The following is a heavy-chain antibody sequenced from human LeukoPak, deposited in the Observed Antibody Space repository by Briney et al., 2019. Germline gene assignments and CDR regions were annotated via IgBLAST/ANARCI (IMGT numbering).Heavy chain of an antibody. J-gene: IGHJ4*02. D-gene: IGHD3-10*01. Sequence: WMGIINPSGGSTSYAQKFQGRVTMTRDTSTSTVYMELSSLRSEDTAVYYCASTFGELSQDYWGQGTLVTVSS. CDR3: ASTFGELSQDY. V-gene: IGHV1-46*01. CDR2: INPSGGST.